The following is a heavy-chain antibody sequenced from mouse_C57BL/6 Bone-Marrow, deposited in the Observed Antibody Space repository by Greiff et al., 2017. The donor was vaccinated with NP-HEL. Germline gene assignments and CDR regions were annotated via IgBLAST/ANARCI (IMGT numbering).Heavy chain of an antibody. CDR2: ISYDGSN. J-gene: IGHJ2*01. V-gene: IGHV3-6*01. D-gene: IGHD1-1*01. Sequence: EVQLVESGPGLVKPSQSLSLTCSVTGYSITSGSYWNWLRQFPGNILEWMGYISYDGSNNYNPSLKNRISITRDTSKNQFFLKLNSVTTEDTATNYCAREVYGSSAYWGQGTTLTVSS. CDR3: AREVYGSSAY. CDR1: GYSITSGSY.